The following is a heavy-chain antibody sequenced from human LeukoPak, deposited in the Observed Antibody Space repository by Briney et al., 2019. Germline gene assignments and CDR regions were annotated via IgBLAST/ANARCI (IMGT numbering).Heavy chain of an antibody. V-gene: IGHV4-39*01. Sequence: SETLSLTCTVSGGSISSSSYYWGWIRQPPGKGVEWLGRIYYSGSTYYNPSLKSRVTISVDTSKNQFSLKLSSVTAADTAVYYCARQGYDYGDYLSWFDPWGQGTLVTVSS. CDR1: GGSISSSSYY. D-gene: IGHD4-17*01. CDR2: IYYSGST. CDR3: ARQGYDYGDYLSWFDP. J-gene: IGHJ5*02.